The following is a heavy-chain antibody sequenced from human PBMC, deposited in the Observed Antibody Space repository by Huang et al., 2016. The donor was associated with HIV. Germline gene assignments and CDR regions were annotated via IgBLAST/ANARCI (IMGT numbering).Heavy chain of an antibody. Sequence: QVQLVQSGAEVKKPGASVKVSCKVSGYTLSEFSIHWVRQAPGKGLEWMGGFAPENGETSYAQNFQGRVTMTEDTSTDTAYMELHSLRPEDTAVYYCAAGYDTYYDIWGQGTMVIASS. CDR1: GYTLSEFS. D-gene: IGHD2-21*01. V-gene: IGHV1-24*01. CDR3: AAGYDTYYDI. CDR2: FAPENGET. J-gene: IGHJ3*02.